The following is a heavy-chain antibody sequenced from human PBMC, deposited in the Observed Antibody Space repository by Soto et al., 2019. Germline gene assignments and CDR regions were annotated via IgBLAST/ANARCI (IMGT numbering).Heavy chain of an antibody. J-gene: IGHJ6*02. CDR1: GFTFGDYA. CDR3: TKLKEGGYSYGSGGMDV. CDR2: IRSKAYGGTT. V-gene: IGHV3-49*05. D-gene: IGHD5-18*01. Sequence: EVQLVESGGGLVKPGRSLRLSCTASGFTFGDYAMSWFRQAPGKGLEWVGVIRSKAYGGTTEYAASVKGRFTISRDDSKSIAYLQMNSLKTEDTAVYYCTKLKEGGYSYGSGGMDVWGQGTTVTVSS.